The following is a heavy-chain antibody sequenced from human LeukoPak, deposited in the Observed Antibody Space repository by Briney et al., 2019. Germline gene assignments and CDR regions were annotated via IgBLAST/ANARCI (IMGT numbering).Heavy chain of an antibody. CDR3: ARDLNV. J-gene: IGHJ6*02. CDR2: INSDGGST. CDR1: GFTFSSYW. V-gene: IGHV3-74*01. Sequence: PGGSLILSCAASGFTFSSYWMHWVRQAPGKGLVWVSGINSDGGSTTYADSVKGRFTISRDNAKNTLYLQMNSLRAEDTAVYYCARDLNVWGQGTTVTVSS.